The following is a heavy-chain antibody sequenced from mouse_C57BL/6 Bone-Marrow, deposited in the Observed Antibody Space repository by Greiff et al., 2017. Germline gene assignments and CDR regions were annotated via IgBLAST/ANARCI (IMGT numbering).Heavy chain of an antibody. J-gene: IGHJ4*01. D-gene: IGHD2-4*01. CDR2: ISSGGSYT. Sequence: EVQLQESGGDLVKPGGSLKLSCAASGFTFSSYGMSWVRPTPDKRLEWVATISSGGSYTYYPDSVKGRFTITRDNAKNTLYLQMSSLKSEDTAMYYCARHLFPTMITNYYAMDYWGQGTSVTVSS. CDR1: GFTFSSYG. V-gene: IGHV5-6*01. CDR3: ARHLFPTMITNYYAMDY.